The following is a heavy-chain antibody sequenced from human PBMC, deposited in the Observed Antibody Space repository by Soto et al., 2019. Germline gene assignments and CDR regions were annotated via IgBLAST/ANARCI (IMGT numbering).Heavy chain of an antibody. CDR3: TSDRYPRFYHGSGSYPYY. V-gene: IGHV3-7*03. Sequence: GSLRLSCAASGFTFSSFWMSWVRQAPGKGLEWVANIKTDGSETHYVDSVKGRFTISRDNPKTSLFLQMNSLRVEDTAVYFCTSDRYPRFYHGSGSYPYYWGQGAPVTVSS. J-gene: IGHJ4*02. D-gene: IGHD3-10*01. CDR2: IKTDGSET. CDR1: GFTFSSFW.